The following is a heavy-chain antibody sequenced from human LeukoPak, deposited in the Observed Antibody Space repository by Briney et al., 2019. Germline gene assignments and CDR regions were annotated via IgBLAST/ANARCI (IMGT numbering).Heavy chain of an antibody. CDR1: GFPFSSYG. CDR2: IWYDGSNK. D-gene: IGHD1-26*01. J-gene: IGHJ4*02. Sequence: GGSLRLSCAASGFPFSSYGMHWVRQAPGKGLEWVAVIWYDGSNKYYADSVKGRFTISRDNSKNTLYLQMNSLRAEDTAVYYCARDSGSLPFDYWGQGTLVTVSS. V-gene: IGHV3-33*01. CDR3: ARDSGSLPFDY.